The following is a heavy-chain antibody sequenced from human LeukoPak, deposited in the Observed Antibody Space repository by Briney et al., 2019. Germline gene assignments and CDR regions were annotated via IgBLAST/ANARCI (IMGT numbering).Heavy chain of an antibody. CDR3: ARDREYAEPAVQFDY. CDR1: GFTFSDYY. CDR2: ISSSGSTI. J-gene: IGHJ4*02. Sequence: PGGSLRLSCAASGFTFSDYYMSWIRQAPGKGLEWVSYISSSGSTIYYADSVKGRFTISRDNAKNSLYLQMNSLRAEDTAVYYCARDREYAEPAVQFDYWGQGTLVTVSS. V-gene: IGHV3-11*04. D-gene: IGHD2-2*01.